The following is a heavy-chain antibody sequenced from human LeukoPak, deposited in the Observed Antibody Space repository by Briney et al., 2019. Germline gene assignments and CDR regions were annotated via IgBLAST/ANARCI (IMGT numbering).Heavy chain of an antibody. Sequence: SETLSLTCAVYGGSFSGYYWSWIRQPPGKGLEWIGEINHSGSTNYNPSLKSRVTISVDTSKNQFSLKLSSVTAADTAVYYCARIDYDTRERDYWGQGTLVTVSS. CDR1: GGSFSGYY. CDR2: INHSGST. V-gene: IGHV4-34*01. J-gene: IGHJ4*02. D-gene: IGHD3-9*01. CDR3: ARIDYDTRERDY.